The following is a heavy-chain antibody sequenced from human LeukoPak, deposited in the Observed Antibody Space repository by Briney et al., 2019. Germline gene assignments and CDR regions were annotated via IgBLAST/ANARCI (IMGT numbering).Heavy chain of an antibody. CDR3: ARSPLGWIQLWFPHDY. Sequence: ASVKVSCKASGYTFTSYYMHWVRQAPGQGLEWMGIINPSGGSTSYAQKFQGRVTMTRDTSTSTVYMELSSLRSEDTAVYYCARSPLGWIQLWFPHDYWGQGTLVTVSS. J-gene: IGHJ4*02. D-gene: IGHD5-18*01. V-gene: IGHV1-46*01. CDR1: GYTFTSYY. CDR2: INPSGGST.